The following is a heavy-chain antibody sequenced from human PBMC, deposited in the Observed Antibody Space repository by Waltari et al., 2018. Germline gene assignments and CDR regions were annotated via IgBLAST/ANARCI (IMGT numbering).Heavy chain of an antibody. J-gene: IGHJ1*01. CDR2: TYYSGST. Sequence: QLQLQESGPGLVKPSETLALTCTVSGGSISSSRYYWGWLRQPPGKGLEWIGSTYYSGSTYYNPSLKSRVTISVDTSKNQFSLKLSSVTAADTAVYYCARLGIQLWLGYFQHWGQGTLVTVSS. D-gene: IGHD5-18*01. V-gene: IGHV4-39*01. CDR3: ARLGIQLWLGYFQH. CDR1: GGSISSSRYY.